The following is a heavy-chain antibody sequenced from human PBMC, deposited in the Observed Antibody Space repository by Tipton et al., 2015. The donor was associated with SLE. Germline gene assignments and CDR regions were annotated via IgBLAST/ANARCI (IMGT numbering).Heavy chain of an antibody. CDR1: GFPFKSYG. D-gene: IGHD1-1*01. CDR2: IYSGDYT. V-gene: IGHV3-23*03. CDR3: AKRGQLGGFDS. J-gene: IGHJ4*02. Sequence: GSLRLSCAASGFPFKSYGMSWVRQAPGKGLEWVSLIYSGDYTYYADSVKGRVTISRDDSRNTLYLQMRSLRAEDTATYYCAKRGQLGGFDSWGQGALVIVSS.